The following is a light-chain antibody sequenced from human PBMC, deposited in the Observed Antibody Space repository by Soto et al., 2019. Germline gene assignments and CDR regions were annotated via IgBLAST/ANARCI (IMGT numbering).Light chain of an antibody. V-gene: IGKV3-20*01. Sequence: EIVLTQSPGTLSLSPGERAILSCRASQSVSSNYLAWYQRKPGQAPRHLLDDTSSWATGVPDRFRGSGYEEDYTHTISSLEPEDFAVLYCQQYGSSPRTFGGGTKVEIK. CDR3: QQYGSSPRT. J-gene: IGKJ4*01. CDR2: DTS. CDR1: QSVSSNY.